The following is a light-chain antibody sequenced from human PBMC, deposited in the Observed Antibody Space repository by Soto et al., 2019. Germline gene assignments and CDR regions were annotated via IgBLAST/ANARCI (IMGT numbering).Light chain of an antibody. V-gene: IGLV2-23*03. CDR2: EGS. CDR1: ASDVGTNNL. Sequence: QSALTQPASVSGSPGQSIIISCTGTASDVGTNNLVSWYQQYPGKAPKLIIFEGSKRSSGVSDRFSGSKSGYTASLTISGLQAEDEADYYCCSYAGSSTFAVLFGGGTKVTVL. CDR3: CSYAGSSTFAVL. J-gene: IGLJ3*02.